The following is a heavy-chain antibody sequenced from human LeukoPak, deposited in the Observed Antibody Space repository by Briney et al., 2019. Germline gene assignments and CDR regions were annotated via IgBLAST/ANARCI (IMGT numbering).Heavy chain of an antibody. CDR3: AKDTEAYGGKYFQH. Sequence: GRSLRLSCAASGFTFSSYGMHWVRQAPGKGLEWVAVIWYDGSNKYYADSVKGRFTISRDNSKNTLYLQMNSLRAEDTAVYYCAKDTEAYGGKYFQHWGQGTLVTVSS. V-gene: IGHV3-33*06. D-gene: IGHD3-16*01. CDR1: GFTFSSYG. CDR2: IWYDGSNK. J-gene: IGHJ1*01.